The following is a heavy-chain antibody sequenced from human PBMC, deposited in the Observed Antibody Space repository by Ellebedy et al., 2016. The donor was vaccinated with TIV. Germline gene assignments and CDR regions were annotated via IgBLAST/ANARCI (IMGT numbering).Heavy chain of an antibody. V-gene: IGHV3-11*01. CDR2: ISSSGSTI. CDR3: ARDTRFIDHQHNWFDP. D-gene: IGHD1-26*01. J-gene: IGHJ5*02. CDR1: GFTSIAYS. Sequence: GGSLRPSCAASGFTSIAYSMNWTRQAPGKGLEWVSSISSSGSTIYYADSVKGRFIISRDNAKNSLYLQMNSLRAEDTAVFYCARDTRFIDHQHNWFDPWGQGTLVTVSS.